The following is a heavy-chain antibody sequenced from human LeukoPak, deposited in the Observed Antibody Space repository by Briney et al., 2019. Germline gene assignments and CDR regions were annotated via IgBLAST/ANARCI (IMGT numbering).Heavy chain of an antibody. CDR3: ARDPVRGDDYSNLDDY. CDR2: IIPIFGTA. D-gene: IGHD4-11*01. Sequence: ASVKVSCKASGGTFSSYAISWVRQAPGQGLEWMGGIIPIFGTANYAQKFQGRVTITADKSTSTAYMELSSLRSEDTAVYYCARDPVRGDDYSNLDDYRGQGTLVTVSS. J-gene: IGHJ4*02. V-gene: IGHV1-69*06. CDR1: GGTFSSYA.